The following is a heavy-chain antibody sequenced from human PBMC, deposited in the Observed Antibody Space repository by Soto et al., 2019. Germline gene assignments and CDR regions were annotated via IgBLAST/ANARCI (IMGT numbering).Heavy chain of an antibody. V-gene: IGHV3-74*01. CDR2: INSDGSST. Sequence: GGSLRLSCAASGFTFSSYWMHWVRQAPGKGLVWVSRINSDGSSTSYADSVKGRFTISRDNAKNTLYLQMNSLRAEDTAVYYCARGVLEAYNWNDDRRAGLGYWGQGTLVTVSS. CDR3: ARGVLEAYNWNDDRRAGLGY. D-gene: IGHD1-20*01. J-gene: IGHJ4*02. CDR1: GFTFSSYW.